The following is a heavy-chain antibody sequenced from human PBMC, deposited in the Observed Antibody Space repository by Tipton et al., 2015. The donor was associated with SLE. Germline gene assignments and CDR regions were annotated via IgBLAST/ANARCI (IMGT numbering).Heavy chain of an antibody. Sequence: TLSLTCTVSGYFISGGYFWGWIRQPPGKGLEWIGSIYHRGSTYYNPSLTRRVTIAIDTSKNQISLKLTSVTAADTAVHYCARDTRDWFLSESWGQGALVTVSS. CDR3: ARDTRDWFLSES. D-gene: IGHD3-9*01. CDR1: GYFISGGYF. V-gene: IGHV4-38-2*02. J-gene: IGHJ4*02. CDR2: IYHRGST.